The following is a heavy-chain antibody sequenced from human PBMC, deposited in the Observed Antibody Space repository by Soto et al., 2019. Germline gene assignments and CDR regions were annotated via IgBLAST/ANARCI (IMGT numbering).Heavy chain of an antibody. CDR3: ARQENYSGFDY. V-gene: IGHV4-59*08. Sequence: SETLSLTCTVSGGSISSYYWSWIRQPPGKGLEWIGYIYYSGSTNYNPSLKSRVTISVDTSKNQFSLKLSSVTAADTAVYYCARQENYSGFDYWGQGTLVTVSS. J-gene: IGHJ4*02. CDR1: GGSISSYY. CDR2: IYYSGST. D-gene: IGHD3-10*01.